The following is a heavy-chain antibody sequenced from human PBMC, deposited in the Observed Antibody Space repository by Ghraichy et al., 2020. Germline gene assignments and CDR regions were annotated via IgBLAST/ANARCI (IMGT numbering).Heavy chain of an antibody. J-gene: IGHJ3*02. CDR1: GFTYSTYW. CDR2: IKEDGSEK. V-gene: IGHV3-7*03. CDR3: ARDPYRDHEVGAFGAFDI. D-gene: IGHD3-10*01. Sequence: GGSLRLSCTASGFTYSTYWMSWVRQAPGRGLEWVANIKEDGSEKHYVDSVRGRFTVSRDNAKNSLFLQMNSLRAEDTAVYYCARDPYRDHEVGAFGAFDIWGQGTMVTVSS.